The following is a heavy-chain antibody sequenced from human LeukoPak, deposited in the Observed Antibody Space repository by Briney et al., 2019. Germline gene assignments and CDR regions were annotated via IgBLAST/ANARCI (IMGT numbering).Heavy chain of an antibody. D-gene: IGHD2-15*01. CDR3: AKDLEDIVVVVAATPDY. CDR2: ISGSGGST. CDR1: GFTFSSYA. V-gene: IGHV3-23*01. Sequence: GGSLRLSCAASGFTFSSYAMSLVRQAPGKGLEWVSAISGSGGSTYYADSVKGRFTISRDNSKNTLYLQMNSLRAEDTAVYYCAKDLEDIVVVVAATPDYWGQGTLVTVSS. J-gene: IGHJ4*02.